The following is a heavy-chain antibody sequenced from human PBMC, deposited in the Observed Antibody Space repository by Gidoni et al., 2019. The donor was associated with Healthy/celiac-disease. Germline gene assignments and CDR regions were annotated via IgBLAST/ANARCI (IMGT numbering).Heavy chain of an antibody. CDR1: GGSISSYY. J-gene: IGHJ4*02. V-gene: IGHV4-59*01. Sequence: QVQLQASGPGLVKPSATLSLTCTVSGGSISSYYWSWIRQPPGKGLEWIGYIYYSGSTNYNPSLKSRVTISVDTSKNQFSLKLSSVTAADTAVYYCASGGRHGYSYGPTNYWGQGTLVTVSS. CDR2: IYYSGST. CDR3: ASGGRHGYSYGPTNY. D-gene: IGHD5-18*01.